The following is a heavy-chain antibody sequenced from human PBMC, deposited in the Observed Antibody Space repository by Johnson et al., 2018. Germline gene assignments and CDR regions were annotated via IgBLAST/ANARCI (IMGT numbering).Heavy chain of an antibody. CDR2: INWNSGRI. CDR3: AKDAGYSSSLRDAFDI. D-gene: IGHD6-6*01. Sequence: VQLVQSGGGLVQPGRSLRLSCASSGFTVADFAMHWIRQSPGKGLEWVTSINWNSGRIAYADSVKGRFTISRDNAKRSLYLRMNSLTPEDTALYFCAKDAGYSSSLRDAFDIWGQGTMVTVSS. CDR1: GFTVADFA. V-gene: IGHV3-9*01. J-gene: IGHJ3*02.